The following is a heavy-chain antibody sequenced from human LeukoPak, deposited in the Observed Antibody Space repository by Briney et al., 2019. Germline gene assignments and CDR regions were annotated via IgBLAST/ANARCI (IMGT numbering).Heavy chain of an antibody. CDR1: GFTITNYG. V-gene: IGHV3-23*01. J-gene: IGHJ4*02. CDR3: AQGYSSGWYPN. Sequence: GGSLRLSCAVSGFTITNYGMSWARQAPGKGLEWVSAIDVSGDTEYYADSVKGRFIISRDNSRNTLYLQINSLRGEDTALYYCAQGYSSGWYPNWGQGTLVTVSS. D-gene: IGHD6-19*01. CDR2: IDVSGDTE.